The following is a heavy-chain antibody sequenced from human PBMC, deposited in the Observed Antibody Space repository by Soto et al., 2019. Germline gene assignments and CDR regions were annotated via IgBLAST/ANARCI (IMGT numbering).Heavy chain of an antibody. V-gene: IGHV3-7*03. Sequence: EVQLVESGGGLVQPGGSLRRSCAVSGFIFSDYWMTWVRQAPGKGLEWVATISPEGSEKYYVDSLKGRFPIARDNAKNSLYLQLISLRAEDMALSYGARARIDYWGRGTLITVSS. CDR2: ISPEGSEK. CDR3: ARARIDY. CDR1: GFIFSDYW. J-gene: IGHJ4*02.